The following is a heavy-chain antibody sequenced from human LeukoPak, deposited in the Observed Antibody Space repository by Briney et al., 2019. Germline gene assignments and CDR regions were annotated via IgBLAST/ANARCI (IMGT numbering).Heavy chain of an antibody. D-gene: IGHD6-13*01. CDR1: GGSISSYY. CDR3: ARMAGYSNFYYYYGMDV. Sequence: PSETLSLTCTVSGGSISSYYWSWIRQPPGKGLEWIGYIYYTGSTNYNPSLKSRVTISVDTSKNQFSLSLTSVTAADTAVYYCARMAGYSNFYYYYGMDVWGQGTTVTVSS. CDR2: IYYTGST. J-gene: IGHJ6*02. V-gene: IGHV4-59*01.